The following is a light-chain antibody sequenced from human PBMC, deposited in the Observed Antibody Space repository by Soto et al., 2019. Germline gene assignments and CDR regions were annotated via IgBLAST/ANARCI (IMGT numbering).Light chain of an antibody. Sequence: QSALTQPPSASGSPGQSVTISCTGTSSDVGGYDYVSWYQQHPDKATKLLIYEVTKRPSGVPDRFSASKSGNTASLTVSGLQAEDEGDYYCSSYTGSNNFDVFGTGTKSPS. J-gene: IGLJ1*01. CDR3: SSYTGSNNFDV. CDR1: SSDVGGYDY. V-gene: IGLV2-8*01. CDR2: EVT.